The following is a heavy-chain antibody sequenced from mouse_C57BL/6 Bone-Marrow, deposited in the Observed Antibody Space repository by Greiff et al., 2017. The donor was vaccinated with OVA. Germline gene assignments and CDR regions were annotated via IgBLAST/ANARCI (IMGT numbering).Heavy chain of an antibody. J-gene: IGHJ3*01. CDR1: GFNIKDDY. CDR3: TLLDSSGYVGFAY. D-gene: IGHD3-2*02. CDR2: IDPENGDT. Sequence: VQLQQSGAELVRPGASVKLSCTASGFNIKDDYMHWVKQRPEQGLEWIGWIDPENGDTEYASKFQGKATITADTSSNTAYLQLRSLTSEDTAVYYCTLLDSSGYVGFAYWGQGTLVTVSA. V-gene: IGHV14-4*01.